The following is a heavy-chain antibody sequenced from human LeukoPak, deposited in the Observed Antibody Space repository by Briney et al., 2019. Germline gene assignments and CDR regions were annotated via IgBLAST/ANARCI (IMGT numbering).Heavy chain of an antibody. Sequence: GGSLRLSCAASGLTFSSYSMNWVRQAPGKGLEWVSSISSSSSYIYYADSVKGRFTISRDNAKNSLYLQMNSLRAEDTAVYYCARDVSGWYRIDYWGQGTLVTVFS. CDR3: ARDVSGWYRIDY. J-gene: IGHJ4*02. CDR2: ISSSSSYI. CDR1: GLTFSSYS. V-gene: IGHV3-21*01. D-gene: IGHD6-19*01.